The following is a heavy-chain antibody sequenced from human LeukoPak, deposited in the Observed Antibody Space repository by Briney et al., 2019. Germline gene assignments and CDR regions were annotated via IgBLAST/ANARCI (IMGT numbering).Heavy chain of an antibody. Sequence: PSETLSLTCAVYGGSFSGYYWSWIRQPPGKGLEWIGEINHSGSTNYNPSLKSRVTMSVDTSKNQFSLKLNSVTAADTAVYYCARGPDIVVVPAGNNWFDPWGQGTLVTVSS. V-gene: IGHV4-34*01. CDR2: INHSGST. CDR3: ARGPDIVVVPAGNNWFDP. J-gene: IGHJ5*02. CDR1: GGSFSGYY. D-gene: IGHD2-2*01.